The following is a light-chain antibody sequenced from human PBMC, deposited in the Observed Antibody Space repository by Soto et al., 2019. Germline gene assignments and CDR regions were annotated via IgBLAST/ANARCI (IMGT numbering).Light chain of an antibody. V-gene: IGKV1-27*01. CDR1: QGISNY. CDR2: AAS. J-gene: IGKJ1*01. CDR3: QKYNSAPWT. Sequence: DIQMTQSPSSLSTSVGDRVTITCRASQGISNYLAWYQQKPGKVPKLLIYAASTLPSGVPSRFSGSGSGTDFTLTISILQPQDGATYYCQKYNSAPWTFGQGTKVELK.